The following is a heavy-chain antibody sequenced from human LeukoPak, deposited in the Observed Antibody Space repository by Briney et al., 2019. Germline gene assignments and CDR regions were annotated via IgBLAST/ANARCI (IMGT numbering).Heavy chain of an antibody. CDR2: IYYTGST. J-gene: IGHJ6*03. Sequence: SETLSLTCTVSGGSISSYYWGWIRQPPGKGLEWIGTIYYTGSTYYNASLKSRVTISIDTSKNQFSLKLSSVTAADTAVYYCARVSSVWMKDYYYYMDVWGKGTTVTVSS. D-gene: IGHD5-12*01. CDR3: ARVSSVWMKDYYYYMDV. V-gene: IGHV4-39*07. CDR1: GGSISSYY.